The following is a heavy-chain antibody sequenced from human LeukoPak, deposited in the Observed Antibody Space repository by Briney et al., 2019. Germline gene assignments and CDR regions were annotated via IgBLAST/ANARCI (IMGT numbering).Heavy chain of an antibody. CDR1: GYTFSSYG. CDR3: ARIGKWFGDYYYYYMDV. Sequence: SVKVSCKASGYTFSSYGISWVRQAPGQGLEWMGGIIPIFGTANYAQKFQGRVTITADKSTSTAYMELSSLRSEDTAVYYCARIGKWFGDYYYYYMDVWGKGTTVTVS. D-gene: IGHD3-10*01. V-gene: IGHV1-69*06. CDR2: IIPIFGTA. J-gene: IGHJ6*03.